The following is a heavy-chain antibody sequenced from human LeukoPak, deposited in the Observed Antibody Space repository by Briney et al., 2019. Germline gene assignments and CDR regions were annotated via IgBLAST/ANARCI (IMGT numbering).Heavy chain of an antibody. V-gene: IGHV3-23*01. J-gene: IGHJ4*02. CDR1: GFTFSSYA. CDR2: ISGSGGST. Sequence: GGSLRLSCAASGFTFSSYAMSWVRQAPGKGLEWVSAISGSGGSTYYADSVKGRFTVSRDNSKNTLYLQMNSLRAEDTAVYYCAKSFWSGYYYFDYWGQGTLVTVSS. CDR3: AKSFWSGYYYFDY. D-gene: IGHD3-3*01.